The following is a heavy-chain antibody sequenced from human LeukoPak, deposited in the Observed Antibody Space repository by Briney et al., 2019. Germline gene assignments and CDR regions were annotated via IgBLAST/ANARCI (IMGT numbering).Heavy chain of an antibody. CDR3: ARDRHGSGSAHSFDP. J-gene: IGHJ5*02. V-gene: IGHV4-59*01. CDR2: IHYSGST. D-gene: IGHD3-10*01. Sequence: NPSETQSLTCTVSGGSISSYYWSWIRQPPGKGLEWIAYIHYSGSTNYNPSLKSRVTISVDTSKNQFSLKLNSVTAADTAVYYCARDRHGSGSAHSFDPWGQGTLVTVSS. CDR1: GGSISSYY.